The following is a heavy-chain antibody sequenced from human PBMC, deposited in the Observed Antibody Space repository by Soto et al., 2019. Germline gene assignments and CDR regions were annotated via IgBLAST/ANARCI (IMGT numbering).Heavy chain of an antibody. CDR3: ARDRGYNWNYGWFDP. CDR2: ISPYNGNT. J-gene: IGHJ5*02. D-gene: IGHD1-7*01. V-gene: IGHV1-18*01. CDR1: GYTFTSYG. Sequence: QVQLVQSGAEVKKPGASVKVSCKASGYTFTSYGISWLRQAPGQGLEWMGRISPYNGNTNYAQKLQGRVTMTTDTSTSTAYMELRSLRSDDTAVYYCARDRGYNWNYGWFDPWGQGTLVTVSS.